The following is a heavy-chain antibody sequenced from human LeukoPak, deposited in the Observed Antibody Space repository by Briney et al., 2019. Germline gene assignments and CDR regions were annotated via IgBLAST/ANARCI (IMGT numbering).Heavy chain of an antibody. CDR1: GGSISSSYY. D-gene: IGHD2-8*01. CDR3: ARHKDLVYIPGVVAY. J-gene: IGHJ4*02. V-gene: IGHV4-39*01. Sequence: SETLSLTCTISGGSISSSYYWGWIRQPPGKGLEWIGNMYYTGRSHYTPSLKSRVTMSVDRSKNQFSLKLSYVTAADTAVYYCARHKDLVYIPGVVAYWGQGNLVTVSS. CDR2: MYYTGRS.